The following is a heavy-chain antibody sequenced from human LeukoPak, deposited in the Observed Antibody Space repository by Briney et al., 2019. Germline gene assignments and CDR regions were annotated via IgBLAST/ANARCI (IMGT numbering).Heavy chain of an antibody. J-gene: IGHJ4*02. Sequence: ASVRVSCKASGYTFTSYGISWVRQAPGQGLEWMGWIGAYNGNTNYAQKLQGRVTMTTDTSTSTAYMELRSLRSDDTAVYYCARDRDPRLEGFLYYFDYWGQGTLVTVSS. CDR3: ARDRDPRLEGFLYYFDY. CDR1: GYTFTSYG. V-gene: IGHV1-18*01. CDR2: IGAYNGNT. D-gene: IGHD1-1*01.